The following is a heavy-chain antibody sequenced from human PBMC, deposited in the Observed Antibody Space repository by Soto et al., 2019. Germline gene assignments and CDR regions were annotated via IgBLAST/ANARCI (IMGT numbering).Heavy chain of an antibody. CDR2: HYSGGST. J-gene: IGHJ5*02. D-gene: IGHD1-26*01. Sequence: GGSLRLSCAISGFSVSSNYLSWVRQAPGKGLEWVSVHYSGGSTYYADSVQGRFIISRDKSNNTLYLQMRRVRAEDTAVYFCARHRHPRGTVGATSPLDPWGQGTQVTVSS. V-gene: IGHV3-53*01. CDR3: ARHRHPRGTVGATSPLDP. CDR1: GFSVSSNY.